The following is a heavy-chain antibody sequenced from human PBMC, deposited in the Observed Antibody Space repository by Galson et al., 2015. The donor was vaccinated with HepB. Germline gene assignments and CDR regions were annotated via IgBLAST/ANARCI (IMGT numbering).Heavy chain of an antibody. J-gene: IGHJ6*02. V-gene: IGHV3-73*01. CDR1: GFTFSRYW. Sequence: PVQSLRLSCAASGFTFSRYWMSWVRQAPGKGLEWVGRIRNRANNYATAYAASVRGRFTVSRDDSKNTAYLQMNSLNTEDTAVYYCTRPGHGSSWFLDYAHGMGIWGQGTTVIVS. D-gene: IGHD3/OR15-3a*01. CDR2: IRNRANNYAT. CDR3: TRPGHGSSWFLDYAHGMGI.